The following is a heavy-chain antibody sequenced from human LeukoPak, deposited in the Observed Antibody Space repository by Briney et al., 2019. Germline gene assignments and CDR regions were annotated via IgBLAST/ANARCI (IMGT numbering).Heavy chain of an antibody. CDR3: TTGGSTAGN. CDR2: IRKTADGGTA. J-gene: IGHJ4*02. V-gene: IGHV3-15*01. CDR1: GFTFSSVW. Sequence: GGSLRLSCTASGFTFSSVWMSWVRQAPGKGLQWVGRIRKTADGGTADCAAPVQGRFSISRDDSKKTLYLQMNSLKTKDTAVYYCTTGGSTAGNWGQGTLVTVSS.